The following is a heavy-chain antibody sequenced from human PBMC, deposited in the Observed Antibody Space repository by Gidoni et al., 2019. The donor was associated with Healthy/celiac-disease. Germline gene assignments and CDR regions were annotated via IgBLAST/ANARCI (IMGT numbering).Heavy chain of an antibody. D-gene: IGHD3-22*01. V-gene: IGHV3-9*01. CDR2: ISWNSGSI. Sequence: EVQLVESGGGLVQPGRSLRLSCAASGVTCDDYAMHWVRQAPGKGLGLVSGISWNSGSIGYADSVKGRFTISRDNAKNSLYLQMNSLRAEDTALYYCAKDLGRYYYDSSGYYLGYWGQGTLVTVSS. CDR1: GVTCDDYA. CDR3: AKDLGRYYYDSSGYYLGY. J-gene: IGHJ4*02.